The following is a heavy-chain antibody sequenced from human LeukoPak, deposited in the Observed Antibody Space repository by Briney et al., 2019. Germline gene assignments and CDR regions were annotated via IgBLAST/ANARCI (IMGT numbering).Heavy chain of an antibody. CDR3: AKGYEKYYDSSDFDY. V-gene: IGHV3-30*18. Sequence: GGSLRLSCAASGFTFGSYGMHWVRQAPGKGLEWVAMISYDERNKYYVDSVKGRFTISRDNSKNTLYLQMNSLRVEDTAFYYCAKGYEKYYDSSDFDYWGQGTLVTVSS. J-gene: IGHJ4*02. CDR1: GFTFGSYG. CDR2: ISYDERNK. D-gene: IGHD3-22*01.